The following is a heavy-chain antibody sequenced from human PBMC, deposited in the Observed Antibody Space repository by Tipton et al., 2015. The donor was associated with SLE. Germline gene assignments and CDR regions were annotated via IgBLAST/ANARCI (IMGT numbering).Heavy chain of an antibody. CDR2: IIPIFGTA. D-gene: IGHD6-6*01. V-gene: IGHV1-69*05. CDR3: ARGVKQLVRTEYFQH. Sequence: QSGAEVKKPGSSVKVSCKASGGTFSSYAISWVRQAPGQGLEWMGGIIPIFGTANYAQKFQGRVTITTDESTSTAYMELSSLRSEDPAVYYCARGVKQLVRTEYFQHWGQGTLVTVSS. CDR1: GGTFSSYA. J-gene: IGHJ1*01.